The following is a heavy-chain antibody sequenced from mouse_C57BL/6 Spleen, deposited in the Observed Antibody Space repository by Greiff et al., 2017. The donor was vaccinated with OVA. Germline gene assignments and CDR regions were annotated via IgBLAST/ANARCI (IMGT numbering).Heavy chain of an antibody. CDR2: IDPSDSYT. CDR3: AVYYGSSYYYFDY. V-gene: IGHV1-50*01. CDR1: GYTFTSYW. Sequence: QVQLQQPGAELVKPGASVKLSCKASGYTFTSYWMQWVKQRPGQGLEWIGEIDPSDSYTNYHQKFKGKATLTVDTSSSTAYMQLSSLTSEDSAVYYCAVYYGSSYYYFDYWGQGTTLTVSS. D-gene: IGHD1-1*01. J-gene: IGHJ2*01.